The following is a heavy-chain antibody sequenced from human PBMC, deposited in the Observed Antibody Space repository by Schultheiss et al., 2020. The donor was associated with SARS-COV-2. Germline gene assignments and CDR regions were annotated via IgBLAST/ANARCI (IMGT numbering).Heavy chain of an antibody. J-gene: IGHJ4*02. D-gene: IGHD3-22*01. CDR3: ARDSSGYYHAIDY. CDR1: GFTFSSYS. V-gene: IGHV3-23*01. Sequence: GESLKISCAASGFTFSSYSMNWVRQAPGKGLEWVSAISGSGGSTYYADSVKGRFTISRDNSKNTLYLQMNSLRAEDTAVYYCARDSSGYYHAIDYWGQGTLVTVSS. CDR2: ISGSGGST.